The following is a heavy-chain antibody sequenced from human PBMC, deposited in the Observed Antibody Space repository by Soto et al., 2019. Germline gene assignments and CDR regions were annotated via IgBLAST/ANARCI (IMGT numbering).Heavy chain of an antibody. Sequence: EVQLVESGGGLVQPGGSLRLSFAASGFTFSSYWMPWFRQAPGKGLVWVSRINRDGSSTSNADSVKGRFTISRDNAKNTLYLQMNSLRAEDTAVYYCAREYSGSYLVYWGQGTLVTVSS. J-gene: IGHJ4*02. CDR1: GFTFSSYW. D-gene: IGHD1-26*01. V-gene: IGHV3-74*01. CDR3: AREYSGSYLVY. CDR2: INRDGSST.